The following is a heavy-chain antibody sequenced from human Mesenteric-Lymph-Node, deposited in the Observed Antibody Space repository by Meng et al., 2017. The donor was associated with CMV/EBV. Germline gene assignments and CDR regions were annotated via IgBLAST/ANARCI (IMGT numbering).Heavy chain of an antibody. J-gene: IGHJ4*02. CDR1: GFTFSSYW. CDR3: AGETWYYFDY. D-gene: IGHD2-8*02. V-gene: IGHV3-7*01. Sequence: GESLKISCAASGFTFSSYWMSWVRQTPGKGLEWVANIKQDGSEKYYVDSVEGRFTISRDNAKTSLYLQMNSLRAEDTAVYYCAGETWYYFDYWGQGTLVTVSS. CDR2: IKQDGSEK.